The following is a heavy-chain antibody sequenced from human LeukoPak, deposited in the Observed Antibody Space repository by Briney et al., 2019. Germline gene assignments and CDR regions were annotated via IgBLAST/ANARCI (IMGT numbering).Heavy chain of an antibody. CDR3: AKDPAMANEYYFDY. J-gene: IGHJ4*02. V-gene: IGHV3-23*01. Sequence: GGSLRLSCAASAFTFSTYAMSWVRQAPGKGLEWVSAISGSGGTTYYADSVKGRFTISRDNSKNTLYLQMNSLRAEDTAVYYCAKDPAMANEYYFDYWGQGTLVTVSS. CDR2: ISGSGGTT. CDR1: AFTFSTYA. D-gene: IGHD5-18*01.